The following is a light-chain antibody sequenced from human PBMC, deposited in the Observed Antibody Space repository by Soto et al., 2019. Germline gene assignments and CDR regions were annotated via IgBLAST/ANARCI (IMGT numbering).Light chain of an antibody. V-gene: IGLV1-40*01. J-gene: IGLJ1*01. CDR1: SSNIGAGYD. CDR3: QSYDSSVYV. CDR2: GNN. Sequence: QSVLTQPPSVSGAPVQRVTISCTGSSSNIGAGYDVHWYQQLPGTAPKLVIYGNNNRPSGDPNRFSGSKSGTSASLAITGLQAEDEADYYCQSYDSSVYVFRSGTKVTVL.